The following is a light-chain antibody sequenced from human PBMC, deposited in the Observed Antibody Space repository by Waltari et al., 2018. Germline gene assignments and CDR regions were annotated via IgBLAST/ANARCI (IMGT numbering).Light chain of an antibody. CDR1: QVIGSY. Sequence: DIQLTPSPSFLSASVGDRGTLTCRASQVIGSYLGWYQPKPRKAPNLLIYAASTLQSGVPSRFSGSGSGTEFTLTISSLQPEDFATYYCQQLFSYPVTFGGGTKVEIK. V-gene: IGKV1-9*01. J-gene: IGKJ4*01. CDR2: AAS. CDR3: QQLFSYPVT.